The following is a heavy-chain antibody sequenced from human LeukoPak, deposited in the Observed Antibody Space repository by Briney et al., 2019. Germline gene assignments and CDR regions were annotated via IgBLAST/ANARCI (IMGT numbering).Heavy chain of an antibody. CDR1: GGSISSSSYY. V-gene: IGHV4-61*05. CDR2: IYYSGST. D-gene: IGHD3-3*01. J-gene: IGHJ6*02. Sequence: SETLSLTCTVSGGSISSSSYYWSWIRQPPGTGLEWIGYIYYSGSTNYNPSLKSRVTISVDTSKNQFSLKLSSVTAADTAVYYCASTYYDFWSGKNYYYYGMDVWGQGTTVTVSS. CDR3: ASTYYDFWSGKNYYYYGMDV.